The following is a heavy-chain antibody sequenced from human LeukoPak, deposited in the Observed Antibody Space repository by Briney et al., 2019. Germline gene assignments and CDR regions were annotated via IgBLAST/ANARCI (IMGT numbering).Heavy chain of an antibody. D-gene: IGHD3-22*01. CDR3: AKDGYYYDSSGYNWFDP. V-gene: IGHV3-30*18. CDR1: GFTLSSYG. CDR2: ISYDGSNK. Sequence: PGGSLRLSCAASGFTLSSYGMHWVRQAPGKGLEWVAVISYDGSNKYYADSVKGRFTISRDNSKNTLYLQMNSLRAEDTAVYYCAKDGYYYDSSGYNWFDPWGQGTLVTVSS. J-gene: IGHJ5*02.